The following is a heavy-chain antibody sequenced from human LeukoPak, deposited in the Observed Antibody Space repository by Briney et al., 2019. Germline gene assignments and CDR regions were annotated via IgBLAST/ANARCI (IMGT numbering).Heavy chain of an antibody. D-gene: IGHD1-26*01. V-gene: IGHV3-33*01. CDR2: IWYDGSNE. CDR1: GFTFSRYG. J-gene: IGHJ4*02. Sequence: GGSLRLSCAASGFTFSRYGMHWVRQAPGKGLEWVAVIWYDGSNEYYADSVKGRFTIFRDSSKNTLHLQMNSLRAEDTAVYYCARPLVGDALDYWGQGTLVTVSS. CDR3: ARPLVGDALDY.